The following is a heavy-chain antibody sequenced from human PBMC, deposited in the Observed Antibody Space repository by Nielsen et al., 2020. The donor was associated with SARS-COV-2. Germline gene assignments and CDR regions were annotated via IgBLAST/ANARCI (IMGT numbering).Heavy chain of an antibody. CDR3: ARARGDYGYKSWDYYYMDV. D-gene: IGHD4-17*01. CDR2: IRYDGSKM. J-gene: IGHJ6*03. V-gene: IGHV3-30*02. CDR1: GFTFSRNG. Sequence: GGSLRLSCAASGFTFSRNGMHWVRQAPGKGLEWVALIRYDGSKMYYADSVKGRFTISRDNSENTLYLQMNSLEVEDTAVYYCARARGDYGYKSWDYYYMDVWGKGTTVTVSS.